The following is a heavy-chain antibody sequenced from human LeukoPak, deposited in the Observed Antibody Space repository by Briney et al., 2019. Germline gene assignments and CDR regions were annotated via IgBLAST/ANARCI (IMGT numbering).Heavy chain of an antibody. CDR1: GFTFSDYY. Sequence: GGSLRLSCAASGFTFSDYYMSWIRQAPGKGLEWVSYISSSGSTIYYADSVKGRFTISRDNAKNSLYLQMNSLRADDTAVYYCAKDRHSGSPSIDFWGQGTLVTVSS. V-gene: IGHV3-11*01. J-gene: IGHJ4*02. CDR3: AKDRHSGSPSIDF. D-gene: IGHD1-26*01. CDR2: ISSSGSTI.